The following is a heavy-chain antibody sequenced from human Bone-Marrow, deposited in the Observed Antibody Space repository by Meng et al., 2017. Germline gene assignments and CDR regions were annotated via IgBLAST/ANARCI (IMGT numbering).Heavy chain of an antibody. CDR1: GGSISSGGYY. CDR3: ARDRNDYGSHYFDY. D-gene: IGHD4-17*01. CDR2: IYHSGST. J-gene: IGHJ4*02. V-gene: IGHV4-31*03. Sequence: QLQGSGPGLVKPSETLSLTCTVPGGSISSGGYYWSWIRQHPGKGLEWIGYIYHSGSTYYNPSLKSRVTISVDTSKNQFSLKLSSVTAADTAVYYCARDRNDYGSHYFDYWGQGTLVTVSS.